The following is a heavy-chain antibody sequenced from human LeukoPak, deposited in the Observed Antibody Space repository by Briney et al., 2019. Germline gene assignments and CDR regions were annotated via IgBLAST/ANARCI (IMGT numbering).Heavy chain of an antibody. Sequence: GGSLTLSCVASGFTFANYVMSWVRQAPGKGLEWVSAIGSSDSGTFYADSVKGRFTISRDNSKNMLYLQMNTLRADDTALYYCARRPGGTPDYWGLGTLVTVSS. CDR2: IGSSDSGT. V-gene: IGHV3-23*01. CDR3: ARRPGGTPDY. CDR1: GFTFANYV. D-gene: IGHD1-26*01. J-gene: IGHJ4*02.